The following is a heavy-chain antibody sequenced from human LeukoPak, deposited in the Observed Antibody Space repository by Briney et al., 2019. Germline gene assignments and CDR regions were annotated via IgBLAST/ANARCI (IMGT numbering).Heavy chain of an antibody. CDR1: GGTFSSYT. J-gene: IGHJ4*02. D-gene: IGHD2-2*01. Sequence: SVKVSCKASGGTFSSYTISWVRQAPGQGLEWMGRIIPILGIANYAQKFQGRVTITADKSTSAAYMELSSLRSEDTAVYYCASTFGYCSSTSCSAFDYWGQGTLVTVSS. CDR2: IIPILGIA. CDR3: ASTFGYCSSTSCSAFDY. V-gene: IGHV1-69*02.